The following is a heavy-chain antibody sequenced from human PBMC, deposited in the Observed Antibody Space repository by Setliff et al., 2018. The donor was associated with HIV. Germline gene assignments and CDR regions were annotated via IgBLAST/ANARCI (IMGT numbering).Heavy chain of an antibody. V-gene: IGHV3-74*01. CDR2: ISGSGTTT. CDR3: LRAAESE. J-gene: IGHJ4*02. Sequence: GGSLRLSCVGSGFTFSNHWMHWVRQAPGEGLVWVSCISGSGTTTKYADFVKGRFTISRDNAKSTLYLQMNSLRVEDTAVYYCLRAAESEWGQGTLVTVS. CDR1: GFTFSNHW. D-gene: IGHD3-10*01.